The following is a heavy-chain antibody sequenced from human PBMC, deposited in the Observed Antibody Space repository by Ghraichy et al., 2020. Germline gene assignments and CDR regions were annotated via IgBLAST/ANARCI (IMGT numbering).Heavy chain of an antibody. CDR1: GFTFDDYA. J-gene: IGHJ4*02. D-gene: IGHD5-12*01. CDR3: AKAGSGPIEWLRLGGFDY. V-gene: IGHV3-43*02. CDR2: ISGDGGST. Sequence: GGSLRLSCAASGFTFDDYAMHWVRQAPGKGLEWVSLISGDGGSTYYADSVKGRFTISRDNSKNSLYLQMNSLRTEDTALYYCAKAGSGPIEWLRLGGFDYWGQGTLVTVSS.